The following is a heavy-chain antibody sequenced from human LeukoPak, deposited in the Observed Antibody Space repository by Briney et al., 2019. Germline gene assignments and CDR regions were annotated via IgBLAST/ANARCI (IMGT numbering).Heavy chain of an antibody. V-gene: IGHV3-21*01. Sequence: GGSLRLSCTASGFTFSGYSMNWIRQAPGKGLEWVSSFGTRSTSIYHAGSVKGRFAISRDNAKNSLYLQMNSLRAEDTALYYCAREVSEGFDFWGQGTLVTVPS. CDR1: GFTFSGYS. CDR2: FGTRSTSI. D-gene: IGHD3-22*01. CDR3: AREVSEGFDF. J-gene: IGHJ4*02.